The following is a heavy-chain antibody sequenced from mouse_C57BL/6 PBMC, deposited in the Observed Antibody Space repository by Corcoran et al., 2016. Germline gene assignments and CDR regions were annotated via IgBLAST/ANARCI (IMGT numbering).Heavy chain of an antibody. CDR3: ARGGDSSGLGDYFDY. Sequence: QIQLVQSGPELKKPGETVKISCKASGYTFTTYGMSWVKQAPGKGLKWMGWINTYSGVPTYADDFKGRFAFSLETSASTAYLQINNLKNEYTATYFCARGGDSSGLGDYFDYWGQGTTLTVSS. V-gene: IGHV9-3*01. CDR1: GYTFTTYG. CDR2: INTYSGVP. D-gene: IGHD3-2*02. J-gene: IGHJ2*01.